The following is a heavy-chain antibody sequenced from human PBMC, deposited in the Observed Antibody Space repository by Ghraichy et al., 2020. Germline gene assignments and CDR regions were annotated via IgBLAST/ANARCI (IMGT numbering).Heavy chain of an antibody. V-gene: IGHV2-26*01. D-gene: IGHD1-14*01. CDR3: ARFSLLPGTGGYYYYGLDV. CDR2: IFSTDQK. J-gene: IGHJ6*02. CDR1: GFSLSNVTVG. Sequence: SGPTLVKPTQTLTLTCTVSGFSLSNVTVGVSWIRQPPGKALEWLAHIFSTDQKSYSTSLETRLTISKDTSTSQVVLTMTDVDPVDTATYYCARFSLLPGTGGYYYYGLDVWGRGTTVTVSS.